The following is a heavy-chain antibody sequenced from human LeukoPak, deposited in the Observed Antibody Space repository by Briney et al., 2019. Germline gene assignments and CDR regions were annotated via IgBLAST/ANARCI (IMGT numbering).Heavy chain of an antibody. J-gene: IGHJ4*02. CDR2: IYPDDSNT. CDR1: GYRFSSYW. CDR3: ALQPGYCSNSICSHFDF. D-gene: IGHD2-2*01. V-gene: IGHV5-51*01. Sequence: GESLKISCKGSGYRFSSYWIVWVRLMPGKGLEWMGIIYPDDSNTRYSPSFQGQVTISADKSINTAYLQWSSLKASDTAMYYCALQPGYCSNSICSHFDFWGQGTLVTVSS.